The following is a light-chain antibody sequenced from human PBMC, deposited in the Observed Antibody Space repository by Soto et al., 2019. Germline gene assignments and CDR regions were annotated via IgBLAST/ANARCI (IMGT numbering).Light chain of an antibody. CDR2: DVS. CDR3: SSYTSSSTVGV. Sequence: QSALTQPASVSGSPGQSITISCTGTNSDIGGYNYVSWYQQHPGKAPKLMIYDVSNRPSGVSYRFSGSKSCNTASLTISGLQAEDEADYYCSSYTSSSTVGVFGGGTKLTVL. CDR1: NSDIGGYNY. J-gene: IGLJ2*01. V-gene: IGLV2-14*03.